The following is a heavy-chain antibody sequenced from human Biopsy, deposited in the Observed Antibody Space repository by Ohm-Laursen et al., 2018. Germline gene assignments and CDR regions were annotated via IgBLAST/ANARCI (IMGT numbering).Heavy chain of an antibody. CDR3: AKDLASGSGYYWYFDF. J-gene: IGHJ2*01. V-gene: IGHV3-11*01. CDR1: GFTFSDYY. CDR2: VSGSGTTI. D-gene: IGHD3-22*01. Sequence: SLRLSCAASGFTFSDYYMSWIRQAPGKGLEWLSYVSGSGTTIFYADSVKGRFTISRDNAKNSVYLQMNSLRAEDTAFYYCAKDLASGSGYYWYFDFWGRGTLVTVSS.